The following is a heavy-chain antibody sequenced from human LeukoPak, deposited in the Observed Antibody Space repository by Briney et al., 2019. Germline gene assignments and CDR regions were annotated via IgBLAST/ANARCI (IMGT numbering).Heavy chain of an antibody. CDR3: ARGRGNNWFDP. Sequence: SETLSLTFAVYGGSFSGYYWSWIRQPPGKGLEWIGEINHSGSTNYNPSLKSRVTISVDTSKNQFSLKLSSVTAADTAVYYCARGRGNNWFDPWGQGTLVTVSS. J-gene: IGHJ5*02. V-gene: IGHV4-34*01. CDR2: INHSGST. CDR1: GGSFSGYY.